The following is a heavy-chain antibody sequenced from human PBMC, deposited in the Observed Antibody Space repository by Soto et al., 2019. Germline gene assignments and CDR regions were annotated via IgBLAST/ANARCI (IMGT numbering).Heavy chain of an antibody. D-gene: IGHD3-3*01. CDR1: GYTFTSYG. CDR2: ISAYNGNT. Sequence: QVQLVQSGAEVQKPGASVKVSCKASGYTFTSYGISWVRQAPGQGLEWMGWISAYNGNTNYAQKLQGRVTMTTDTSTSTAYMELRSLRSDDTAVYYCARHDTIFGVVPNWFDPWGQGTLVTVSS. CDR3: ARHDTIFGVVPNWFDP. J-gene: IGHJ5*02. V-gene: IGHV1-18*01.